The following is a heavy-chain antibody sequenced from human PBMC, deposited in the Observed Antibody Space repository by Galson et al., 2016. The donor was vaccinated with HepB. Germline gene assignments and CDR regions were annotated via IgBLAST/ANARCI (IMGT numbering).Heavy chain of an antibody. Sequence: SLRLSCAASGFNFKKYAMHWVRQAPGKGLEWVAVISDDGSDKHYADSVKGRFTNSRDNSKNTLYLQMNSLRRDDTAVYYCAKLYASGRDDFWGQGTLGTVSS. J-gene: IGHJ4*02. CDR1: GFNFKKYA. CDR2: ISDDGSDK. CDR3: AKLYASGRDDF. D-gene: IGHD6-19*01. V-gene: IGHV3-30*18.